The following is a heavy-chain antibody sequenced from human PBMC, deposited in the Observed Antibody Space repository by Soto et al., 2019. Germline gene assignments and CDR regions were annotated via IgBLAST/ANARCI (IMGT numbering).Heavy chain of an antibody. CDR1: GFAFSNYA. CDR3: AKVPAYDYVWGTYYYFDD. Sequence: PGGSLRLSCAASGFAFSNYAMSWVRQAPGKGLEWVSSISGGGGSTYYADSVKGRFTISRDNSKNTLYLQMNSLRAEDTAVYYCAKVPAYDYVWGTYYYFDDWGLGALVTVSS. CDR2: ISGGGGST. J-gene: IGHJ4*02. D-gene: IGHD3-16*01. V-gene: IGHV3-23*01.